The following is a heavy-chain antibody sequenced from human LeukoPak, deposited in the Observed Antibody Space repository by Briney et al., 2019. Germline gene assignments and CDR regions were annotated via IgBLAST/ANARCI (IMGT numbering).Heavy chain of an antibody. CDR2: LSSSSPYI. CDR3: ARLYSRVGPFDY. CDR1: GFTFS. J-gene: IGHJ4*02. D-gene: IGHD5-18*01. Sequence: GGSLRLSCAASGFTFSMNWVRQAPGKGLEWVASLSSSSPYIYYTDSVKGRFTISRDNAKNSLYLQMNSLRAEDTAVYYCARLYSRVGPFDYWGQGTLVTVSS. V-gene: IGHV3-21*01.